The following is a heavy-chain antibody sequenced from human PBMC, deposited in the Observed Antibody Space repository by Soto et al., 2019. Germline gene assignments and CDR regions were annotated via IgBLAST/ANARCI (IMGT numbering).Heavy chain of an antibody. J-gene: IGHJ6*03. CDR2: IYSGGST. D-gene: IGHD3-10*01. Sequence: GGSLRLSCAASGFTVSSNYMSWVRQAPGKGLEWVSVIYSGGSTYYADSVKGRFTISRDNSKNTLYLQMNSLRAEDTAVYYCASSTRKGDLHQSGWRGGYYYYYYMDVWGKGTTVTVSS. V-gene: IGHV3-66*01. CDR3: ASSTRKGDLHQSGWRGGYYYYYYMDV. CDR1: GFTVSSNY.